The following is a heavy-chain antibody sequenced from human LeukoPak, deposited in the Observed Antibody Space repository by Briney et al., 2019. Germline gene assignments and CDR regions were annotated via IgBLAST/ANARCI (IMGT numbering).Heavy chain of an antibody. J-gene: IGHJ4*02. CDR2: IIPIFGTA. CDR1: GGPFSSYA. D-gene: IGHD1-26*01. V-gene: IGHV1-69*01. CDR3: ARDREVGATGTFDY. Sequence: ASVKVSCKASGGPFSSYAISWVRQAPGQGLEWMGGIIPIFGTANYAQKFQGRVTITADESTSTAYMELSSLRSEDTAVYYCARDREVGATGTFDYWGQGTLVTVSS.